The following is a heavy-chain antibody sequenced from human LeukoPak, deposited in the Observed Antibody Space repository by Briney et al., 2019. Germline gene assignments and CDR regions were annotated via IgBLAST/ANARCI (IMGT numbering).Heavy chain of an antibody. J-gene: IGHJ4*02. CDR1: GFTFSSYW. V-gene: IGHV3-7*03. Sequence: GGSLRLSCAASGFTFSSYWMSWVRQAPGKGLECVANIKPDGSERYYVDSMKGRFIISRDNAKNSLYLQMNSLRVEDTAVYYCVSGGSFDYWGPGTLVTVSS. D-gene: IGHD3-16*01. CDR3: VSGGSFDY. CDR2: IKPDGSER.